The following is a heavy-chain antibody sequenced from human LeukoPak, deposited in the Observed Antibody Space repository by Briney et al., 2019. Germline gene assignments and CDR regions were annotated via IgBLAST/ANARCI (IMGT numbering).Heavy chain of an antibody. CDR3: ARGGLRDGYNGNWFDP. Sequence: GGSLRLSCAASGFTFSSYSMNWVRQAPGKGLEWVSSISSSSSYIYYADSVKGRFTISRDNAKNSLYLQMNSLRAEDTAVYYCARGGLRDGYNGNWFDPWGQGTLVTVSS. J-gene: IGHJ5*02. D-gene: IGHD5-24*01. CDR2: ISSSSSYI. CDR1: GFTFSSYS. V-gene: IGHV3-21*01.